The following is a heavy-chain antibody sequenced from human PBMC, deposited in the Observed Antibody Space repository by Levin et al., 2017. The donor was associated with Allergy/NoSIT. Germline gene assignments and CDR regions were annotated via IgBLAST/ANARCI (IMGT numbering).Heavy chain of an antibody. V-gene: IGHV1-69*02. D-gene: IGHD3-22*01. CDR2: IIPILGIA. CDR1: GGTFSSYT. Sequence: SVKVSCKASGGTFSSYTISWVRQAPGQGLEWMGRIIPILGIANYAQKFQGRVTITADKSTSTAYMELSSLRSEDTAVYYCARGLDRPYYDSSGYYVPRRGPESYWGQGTLVTVSS. J-gene: IGHJ4*02. CDR3: ARGLDRPYYDSSGYYVPRRGPESY.